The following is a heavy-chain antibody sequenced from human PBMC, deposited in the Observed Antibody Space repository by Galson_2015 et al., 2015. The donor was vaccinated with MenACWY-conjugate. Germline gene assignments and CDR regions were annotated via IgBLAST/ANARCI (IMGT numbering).Heavy chain of an antibody. D-gene: IGHD3-10*01. CDR1: GYTFTSYA. Sequence: SVKVSCKASGYTFTSYAMHWVRQAPGQRLEWMGWINAGNGNTKYSQKFQGRVTITRDTSASTAYMELSSLRSEDTAVYYCAREGSGSTYYYGMDVWGQGTTVTVSS. CDR3: AREGSGSTYYYGMDV. J-gene: IGHJ6*02. CDR2: INAGNGNT. V-gene: IGHV1-3*01.